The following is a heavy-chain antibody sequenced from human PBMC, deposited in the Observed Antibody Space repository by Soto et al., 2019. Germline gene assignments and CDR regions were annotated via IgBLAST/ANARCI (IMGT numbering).Heavy chain of an antibody. CDR1: GGSISSSSYY. J-gene: IGHJ5*02. D-gene: IGHD4-17*01. V-gene: IGHV4-39*01. CDR3: ASEGQPMTTVTTSGWFDP. CDR2: IYYSGST. Sequence: SETLSLTCTVSGGSISSSSYYWGWIRQPPGKGLEWIGSIYYSGSTYYNPSLKSRVTISVDTSKNQFSLKLSSVTAADTAVYYCASEGQPMTTVTTSGWFDPWGQGTLVTVSS.